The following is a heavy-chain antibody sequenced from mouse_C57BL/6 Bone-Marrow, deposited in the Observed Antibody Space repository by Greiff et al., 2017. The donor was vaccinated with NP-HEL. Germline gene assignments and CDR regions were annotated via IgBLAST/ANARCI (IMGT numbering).Heavy chain of an antibody. CDR3: ARGWLLYAMDY. CDR1: GYSITSGYY. CDR2: ISYDGSN. J-gene: IGHJ4*01. V-gene: IGHV3-6*01. D-gene: IGHD2-3*01. Sequence: EVQVVESGPGLVKPSQSLSLTCSVTGYSITSGYYWNWIRQFPGNKLEWMGYISYDGSNNYNPSLKNRISITRDTSKNQFFLKLNSVTTEDTATYYCARGWLLYAMDYWGQGTSVTVSS.